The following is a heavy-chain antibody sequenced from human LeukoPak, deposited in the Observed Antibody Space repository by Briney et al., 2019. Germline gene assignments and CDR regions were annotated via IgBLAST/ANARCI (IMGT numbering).Heavy chain of an antibody. Sequence: SETLSLTCTVSGGSISSYYWSWIRQPPGKGLEWIGYIYYSGSTNYNPSLKSRVTISVDTSKNQFSLKLSSVTAADTVVYYCARRYSTGPFDYWGQGTLVTVSS. D-gene: IGHD1-1*01. V-gene: IGHV4-59*08. CDR2: IYYSGST. CDR1: GGSISSYY. J-gene: IGHJ4*02. CDR3: ARRYSTGPFDY.